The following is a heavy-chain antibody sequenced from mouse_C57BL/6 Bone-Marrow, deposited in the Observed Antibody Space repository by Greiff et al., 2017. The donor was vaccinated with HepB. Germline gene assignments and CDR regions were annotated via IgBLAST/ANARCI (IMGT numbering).Heavy chain of an antibody. Sequence: VQLQQSGPELVKPGASVKISCKASGYTFTDYYMNWVKQSHGKSLEWIGDINPNNGGTSYNQKFKGKATLTVDKSSSTAYMELRSLTSEDSAVYYCARSLTGTRAWFAYWGQGTLVTVSA. CDR2: INPNNGGT. CDR3: ARSLTGTRAWFAY. J-gene: IGHJ3*01. CDR1: GYTFTDYY. V-gene: IGHV1-26*01. D-gene: IGHD4-1*01.